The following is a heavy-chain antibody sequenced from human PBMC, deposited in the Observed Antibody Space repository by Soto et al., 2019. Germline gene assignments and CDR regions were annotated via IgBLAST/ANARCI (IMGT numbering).Heavy chain of an antibody. CDR1: GYTFTSYG. J-gene: IGHJ4*02. Sequence: ASVKVSCKASGYTFTSYGISWVRQAPGQGLEWMGWISAYNGNTNYAQKLQGRVTMTTDTSTSTAYMELRSLRSDDTAVYYCARKYYVCGSGYYKAYYIVDWGQGTLVNVFS. CDR2: ISAYNGNT. CDR3: ARKYYVCGSGYYKAYYIVD. V-gene: IGHV1-18*01. D-gene: IGHD3-3*01.